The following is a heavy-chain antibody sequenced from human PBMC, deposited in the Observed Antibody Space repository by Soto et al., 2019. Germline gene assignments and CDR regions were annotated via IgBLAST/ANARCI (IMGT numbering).Heavy chain of an antibody. CDR2: ISYDGSNK. CDR3: AKGPGFTSSDFDL. Sequence: QVQLVESGGGVVEHGRSLRLSCAASGFTFSSYGMHWVRQAPGKGLEWVAVISYDGSNKYYADSVKGRFTISRDNSKNTLYLQMNSLRAEDTAVYYCAKGPGFTSSDFDLWGRGTLVTVSS. V-gene: IGHV3-30*18. CDR1: GFTFSSYG. J-gene: IGHJ2*01. D-gene: IGHD3-22*01.